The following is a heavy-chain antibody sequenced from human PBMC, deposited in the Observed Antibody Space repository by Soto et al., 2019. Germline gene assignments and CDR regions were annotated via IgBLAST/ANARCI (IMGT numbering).Heavy chain of an antibody. V-gene: IGHV4-34*01. Sequence: NPSETLSLTCAVYGGSFSGYYWSWIRQPPGKGLEWIGEINHSGSTNYNPSLKSRVTISVDTSKNQFSLKLSSVTAADTAVYYCRGDTVTTLYYFDYWGQGTLVTVSS. J-gene: IGHJ4*02. CDR3: RGDTVTTLYYFDY. CDR1: GGSFSGYY. D-gene: IGHD4-17*01. CDR2: INHSGST.